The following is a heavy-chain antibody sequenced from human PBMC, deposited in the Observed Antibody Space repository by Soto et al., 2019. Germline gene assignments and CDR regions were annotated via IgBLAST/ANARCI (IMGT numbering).Heavy chain of an antibody. CDR3: ARERALYYYDSSGYYGMDV. V-gene: IGHV3-48*02. Sequence: EVQLVESGGGLVQPGGSLRLSCAASGFTFSSYSMNWVRQAPGKGLEWVSYISSSSSTIYYADSVKGRFTIFRDNAKNSLYLQMNSLRDEDTAVYYCARERALYYYDSSGYYGMDVWGQGTTVTVSS. D-gene: IGHD3-22*01. CDR2: ISSSSSTI. CDR1: GFTFSSYS. J-gene: IGHJ6*02.